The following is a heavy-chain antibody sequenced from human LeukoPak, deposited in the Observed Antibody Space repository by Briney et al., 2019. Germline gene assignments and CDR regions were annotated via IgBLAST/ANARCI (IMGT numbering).Heavy chain of an antibody. CDR3: ARATPSNWFDP. CDR1: GYSISSGYY. Sequence: SETLSLTCTVSGYSISSGYYWGWIRQPPGKGLEWIGSIYHSGNTYYNPSLQSRVTISVDTSKNQFSLKLSSVTAADTAVYYCARATPSNWFDPWGQGTLVTVSS. J-gene: IGHJ5*02. CDR2: IYHSGNT. V-gene: IGHV4-38-2*02.